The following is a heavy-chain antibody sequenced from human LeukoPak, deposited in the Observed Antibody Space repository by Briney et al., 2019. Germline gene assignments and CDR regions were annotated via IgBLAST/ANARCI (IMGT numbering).Heavy chain of an antibody. Sequence: GESLKISCTGSGYSFTTYWIGWVRQMPGKGLEWMGIIFPGDSDTRYSPSFQGQVTISADKSINTPYLQWSSLKASDTAMYYCARHDTNGWHYFDYWGQGTLVTVSS. J-gene: IGHJ4*02. CDR1: GYSFTTYW. D-gene: IGHD6-19*01. CDR3: ARHDTNGWHYFDY. V-gene: IGHV5-51*01. CDR2: IFPGDSDT.